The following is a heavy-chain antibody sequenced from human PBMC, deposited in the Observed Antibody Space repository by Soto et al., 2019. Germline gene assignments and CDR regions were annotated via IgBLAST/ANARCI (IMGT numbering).Heavy chain of an antibody. J-gene: IGHJ4*02. V-gene: IGHV1-69*01. Sequence: QEQLVQSGAEVKKPGSSVKVSCKASGGLFSSYPISWVRQVPGQGLEWMGGIIPVSQTAYYTQRSQGRVTITADESTNTAYMELSSLRSEDTAIYYCARGGSGYTWFNEFWGQGTLVTVSS. CDR1: GGLFSSYP. D-gene: IGHD3-22*01. CDR2: IIPVSQTA. CDR3: ARGGSGYTWFNEF.